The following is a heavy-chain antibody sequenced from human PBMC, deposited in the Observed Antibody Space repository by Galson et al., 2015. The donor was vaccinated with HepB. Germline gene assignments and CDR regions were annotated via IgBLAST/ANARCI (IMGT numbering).Heavy chain of an antibody. CDR1: GFTFSSYS. J-gene: IGHJ5*02. D-gene: IGHD3-3*01. Sequence: SLRLSCAASGFTFSSYSMNWVRQAPGKGLEWVSSISSSSYIYYADSVKGRFTISRDNAKNSLYLQMNSLRAEDTAVYYCARTTGGGDYDFWSWGQGTLVTVSS. CDR3: ARTTGGGDYDFWS. CDR2: ISSSSYI. V-gene: IGHV3-21*01.